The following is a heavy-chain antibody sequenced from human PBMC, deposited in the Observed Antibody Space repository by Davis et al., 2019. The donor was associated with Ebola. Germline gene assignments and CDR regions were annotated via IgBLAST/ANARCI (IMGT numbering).Heavy chain of an antibody. CDR3: ARDAVGANFDY. D-gene: IGHD1-26*01. J-gene: IGHJ4*02. CDR2: IKQDGSEK. Sequence: GESLKISCAASGFTFSSYWMSWVRQAPGKGLEWVANIKQDGSEKYYVDSVKGRFTISRDNAKNSLYLQMNSLRAEDTAVYYCARDAVGANFDYWGQGTLVTVSS. V-gene: IGHV3-7*01. CDR1: GFTFSSYW.